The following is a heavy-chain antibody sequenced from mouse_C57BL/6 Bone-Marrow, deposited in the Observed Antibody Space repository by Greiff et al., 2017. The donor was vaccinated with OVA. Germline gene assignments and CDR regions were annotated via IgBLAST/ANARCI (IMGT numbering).Heavy chain of an antibody. CDR1: GFTFSDYY. J-gene: IGHJ4*01. CDR2: ISNGGGST. V-gene: IGHV5-12*01. D-gene: IGHD1-1*01. CDR3: ARRGTTVVGYYAMDY. Sequence: EVQRVESGGGLVQPGGSLKLSCAASGFTFSDYYMYWVRQTPEKRLEWVAYISNGGGSTYYPDTVKGRFTISRANAKNTLYLQMSRLKSEDTAMYYCARRGTTVVGYYAMDYWGQGTSVTVSS.